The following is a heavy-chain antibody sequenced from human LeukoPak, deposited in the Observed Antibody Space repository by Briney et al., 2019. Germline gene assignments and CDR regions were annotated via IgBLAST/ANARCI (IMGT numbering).Heavy chain of an antibody. CDR3: ARTEYSSSRGRVSNWFDP. Sequence: PSQTLSLTCTVSGGSISSGDYYWSWIRQPPGKGLEWIGYIYYSGSTYYNPSLKSRVTISVDTSKNQFSLKLSSVTAADTAVYYCARTEYSSSRGRVSNWFDPWGQGTLVTVSS. J-gene: IGHJ5*02. D-gene: IGHD6-6*01. CDR1: GGSISSGDYY. CDR2: IYYSGST. V-gene: IGHV4-30-4*01.